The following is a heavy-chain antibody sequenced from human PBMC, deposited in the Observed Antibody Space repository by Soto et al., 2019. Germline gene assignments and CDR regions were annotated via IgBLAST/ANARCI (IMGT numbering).Heavy chain of an antibody. D-gene: IGHD6-19*01. CDR2: ISYDGANK. CDR3: ARANRLFAVAGFAFDI. Sequence: QVQLVESGGGVVQPGRSLRLFCAASGFTFSNYAFHWVRQAPGKGLEWVAVISYDGANKYYTGSVKGRFTISRDNSRHTLYLQMNSLRAEDTAIYYCARANRLFAVAGFAFDIWGQGTVVTVSS. J-gene: IGHJ3*02. CDR1: GFTFSNYA. V-gene: IGHV3-30-3*01.